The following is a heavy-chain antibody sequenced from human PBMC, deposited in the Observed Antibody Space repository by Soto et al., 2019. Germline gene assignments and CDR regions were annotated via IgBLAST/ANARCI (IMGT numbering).Heavy chain of an antibody. D-gene: IGHD6-13*01. CDR3: ARDGGYSSSWGDYYYYGMDV. CDR1: GGSFSGHY. J-gene: IGHJ6*02. CDR2: IYYSGST. V-gene: IGHV4-59*11. Sequence: PSETLSLTCAVYGGSFSGHYWSWIRQPPGKGLEWIGYIYYSGSTNYNPSLKSRVTISVDTSKNQFSLKLSSVTAADTAVYYCARDGGYSSSWGDYYYYGMDVWGQGTTVTVSS.